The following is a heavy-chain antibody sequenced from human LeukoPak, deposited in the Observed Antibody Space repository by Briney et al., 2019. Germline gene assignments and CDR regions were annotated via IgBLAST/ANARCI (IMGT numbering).Heavy chain of an antibody. CDR1: GGSFSGYY. V-gene: IGHV4-34*01. CDR3: ARVGGTYAFDI. Sequence: SETLSLTCAIYGGSFSGYYWSWIRQPPGKGLEWIGEINHSGSTNYNPSLKSRVTISVDTSKNQFSLKLSSVTAADTAVYYCARVGGTYAFDIWGQGTMVTVSS. CDR2: INHSGST. J-gene: IGHJ3*02. D-gene: IGHD2-15*01.